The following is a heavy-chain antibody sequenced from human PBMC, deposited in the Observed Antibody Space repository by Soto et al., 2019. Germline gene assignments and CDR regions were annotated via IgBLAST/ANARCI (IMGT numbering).Heavy chain of an antibody. Sequence: PSETLSLTCTVSGGSFSPNYWSCTGEPPGKGLEWVGYFYYGGSTSYNPSLKSRVTISVDTSNNQLSLKLRSVTAADTAVYYFVRHDGFSSGWIIDYWGHGTLVTVS. J-gene: IGHJ4*01. CDR3: VRHDGFSSGWIIDY. V-gene: IGHV4-59*08. CDR1: GGSFSPNY. D-gene: IGHD6-19*01. CDR2: FYYGGST.